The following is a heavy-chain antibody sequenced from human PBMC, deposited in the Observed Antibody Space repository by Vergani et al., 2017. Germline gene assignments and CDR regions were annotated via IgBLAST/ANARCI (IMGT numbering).Heavy chain of an antibody. J-gene: IGHJ4*02. CDR1: GFTIHNYW. V-gene: IGHV3-74*01. Sequence: EVQLVQSGGGLVQPGGSLRLSCAASGFTIHNYWMHWVRQAPGKGLVWLSRISPDGSTTYYVDSVKGRFTISRDNAKNTLDLQMNNLRAEDTAVYYCVSDPLTTVNINYWGQGILVTVSS. D-gene: IGHD4-11*01. CDR2: ISPDGSTT. CDR3: VSDPLTTVNINY.